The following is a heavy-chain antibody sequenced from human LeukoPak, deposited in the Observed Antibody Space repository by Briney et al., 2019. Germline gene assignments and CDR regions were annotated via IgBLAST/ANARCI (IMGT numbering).Heavy chain of an antibody. CDR2: ISSSSSYI. D-gene: IGHD3-10*01. Sequence: GGSLRLSCAASGFTFSSYSMNWVRQAPGKGLEWVSSISSSSSYIYYADSVKGRFTISRDNAKNSLYLQMNSLRAEDTAVYYCAASTRVLLWFGELLDYWGQGTLVTVSS. V-gene: IGHV3-21*01. J-gene: IGHJ4*02. CDR3: AASTRVLLWFGELLDY. CDR1: GFTFSSYS.